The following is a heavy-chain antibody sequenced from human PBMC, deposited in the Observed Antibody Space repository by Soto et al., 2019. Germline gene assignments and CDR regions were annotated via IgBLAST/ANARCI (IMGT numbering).Heavy chain of an antibody. CDR3: ARSSHYRRYFGWPYFDY. J-gene: IGHJ4*02. V-gene: IGHV1-2*02. D-gene: IGHD3-9*01. CDR1: VYTFTGYY. CDR2: INPNRCGT. Sequence: ASVKVSCKASVYTFTGYYMHWVRQAPGKGLEWMGWINPNRCGTNYAQKFQGMVTITRDTSISTASMELRRLRSYGTAVYYCARSSHYRRYFGWPYFDYWGQGTLVTVSS.